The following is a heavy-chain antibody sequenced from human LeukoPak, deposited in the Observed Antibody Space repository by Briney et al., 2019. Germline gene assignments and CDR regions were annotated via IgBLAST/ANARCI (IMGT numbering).Heavy chain of an antibody. CDR1: GFSLSTSGMC. CDR3: ARMYYYDSSGYPDY. D-gene: IGHD3-22*01. CDR2: IDWDDDK. J-gene: IGHJ4*02. Sequence: SGPALVKPTQTLTLTCTFSGFSLSTSGMCVSWIRQPPGKALEWLARIDWDDDKYYSTSLKTRLTISKDTSKNQVVLTMTNMDPVDTATYYCARMYYYDSSGYPDYWGQGTQVTVSS. V-gene: IGHV2-70*11.